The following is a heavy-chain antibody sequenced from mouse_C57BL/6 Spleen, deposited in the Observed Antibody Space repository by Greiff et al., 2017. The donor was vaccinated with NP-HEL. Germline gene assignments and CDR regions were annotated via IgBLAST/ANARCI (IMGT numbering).Heavy chain of an antibody. D-gene: IGHD4-1*01. Sequence: EVKVVESGGGLVQPGGSLSLSCAASGFTFTDYYMSWVRQPPGKALEWLGFIRNKANGYTTEYSASVKGRFTISRDNSQSILYLQMNALRAEDSATYYCARSLGREDYWGQGTTLTVSS. V-gene: IGHV7-3*01. CDR2: IRNKANGYTT. CDR3: ARSLGREDY. CDR1: GFTFTDYY. J-gene: IGHJ2*01.